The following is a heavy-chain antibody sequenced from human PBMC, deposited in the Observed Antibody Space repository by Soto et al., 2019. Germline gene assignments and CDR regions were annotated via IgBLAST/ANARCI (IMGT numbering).Heavy chain of an antibody. CDR1: GFTFNTYG. CDR3: AKDKVELIWFAEIPYEHYGMDV. J-gene: IGHJ6*02. CDR2: ISYDGSNK. D-gene: IGHD3-10*01. Sequence: QVQLVESGGGVVQPGRSLRLSCAASGFTFNTYGMHWVRQAPGKGLEWVTVISYDGSNKKYADSVKGRFTISRENSENTLYLQMNSLGDEDTAVYYCAKDKVELIWFAEIPYEHYGMDVWGQGTTVTVSS. V-gene: IGHV3-30*18.